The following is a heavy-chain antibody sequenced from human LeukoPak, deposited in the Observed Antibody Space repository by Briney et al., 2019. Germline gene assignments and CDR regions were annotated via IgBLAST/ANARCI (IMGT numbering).Heavy chain of an antibody. V-gene: IGHV1-18*01. CDR2: ISAYNGNT. J-gene: IGHJ4*02. CDR3: ARDGYCSITSCYTPGD. Sequence: ASVKGSCRASGYTFTSYGISWGRQAPGQRLEWMGWISAYNGNTKYAQKLQRRVTMTTDTSTSTAYLGLRSLRAGDTAVQSCARDGYCSITSCYTPGDWGQGTLVTVSS. CDR1: GYTFTSYG. D-gene: IGHD2-2*02.